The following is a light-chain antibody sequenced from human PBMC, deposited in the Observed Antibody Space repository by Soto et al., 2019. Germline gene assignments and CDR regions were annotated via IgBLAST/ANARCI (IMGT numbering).Light chain of an antibody. CDR1: SSDVADYKD. V-gene: IGLV2-8*01. Sequence: QSALTQPPSASGSPGQSVTISCTGTSSDVADYKDVSWYQQHPGKAPKLIIYEVTKRPSGVPDRFSGSKSGNTASLTVSGLQAEDEADYYCSSNAGSDNYVFGNGTKVTVL. CDR3: SSNAGSDNYV. CDR2: EVT. J-gene: IGLJ1*01.